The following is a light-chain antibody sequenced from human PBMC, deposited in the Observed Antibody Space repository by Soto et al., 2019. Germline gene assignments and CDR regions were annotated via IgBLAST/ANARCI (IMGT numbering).Light chain of an antibody. CDR3: SSFTSTSTRL. V-gene: IGLV2-14*01. Sequence: QSVLTQPASVSGSPGQSITISCTGTISDIGSYDYVSWYQQHPGKAPNLIIYKVTDRPSGVSNRFSGSKSGNTASLTISGLQAEDEADYYCSSFTSTSTRLFGSGTKVTVL. CDR1: ISDIGSYDY. J-gene: IGLJ1*01. CDR2: KVT.